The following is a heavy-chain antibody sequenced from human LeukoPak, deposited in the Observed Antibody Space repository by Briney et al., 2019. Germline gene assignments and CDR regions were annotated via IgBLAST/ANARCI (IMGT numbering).Heavy chain of an antibody. CDR3: AREYRYYDSSGYYEAWYFDL. D-gene: IGHD3-22*01. CDR1: GGSISSGDYS. V-gene: IGHV4-30-4*01. Sequence: SQTLSLTCTVSGGSISSGDYSWSWIRQPPGKGLEWIGYIYYSGSTYYNPSLKSRVTISVDTSKNQFSLKLSSVTAADTAVYYCAREYRYYDSSGYYEAWYFDLWGRGTLVTVSS. J-gene: IGHJ2*01. CDR2: IYYSGST.